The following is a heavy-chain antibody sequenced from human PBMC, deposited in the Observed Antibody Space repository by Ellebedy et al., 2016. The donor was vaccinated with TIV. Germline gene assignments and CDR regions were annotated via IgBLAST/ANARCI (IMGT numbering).Heavy chain of an antibody. CDR1: GYTCTRYG. CDR3: ARARGYCSGGSCPNYGMDV. D-gene: IGHD2-15*01. CDR2: ISPFKGYK. V-gene: IGHV1-18*01. J-gene: IGHJ6*02. Sequence: ASVKVSCKASGYTCTRYGFNWVRQAPGQGLEWLGWISPFKGYKNYAPKLQGRVTMTTDTSTSTAYMELRSLRSDDTAVYYCARARGYCSGGSCPNYGMDVWGQGTTVTVSS.